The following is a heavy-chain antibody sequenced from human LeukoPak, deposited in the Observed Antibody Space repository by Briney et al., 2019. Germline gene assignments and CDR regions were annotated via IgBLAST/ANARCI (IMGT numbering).Heavy chain of an antibody. CDR2: IFSNDEK. CDR1: GFSLSNARMG. J-gene: IGHJ5*02. CDR3: ARSGSYHNWFDP. D-gene: IGHD1-26*01. Sequence: SGPTLVNPTETLTLTCTVSGFSLSNARMGVSWIRRPPGKALEWLAHIFSNDEKSYSTPLKSRLTISKDTSKSQVVLTMTNMDPVDTATYYCARSGSYHNWFDPWGQGTLVTVSS. V-gene: IGHV2-26*01.